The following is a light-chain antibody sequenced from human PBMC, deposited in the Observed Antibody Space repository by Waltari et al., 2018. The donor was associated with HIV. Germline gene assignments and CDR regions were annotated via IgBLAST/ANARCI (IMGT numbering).Light chain of an antibody. CDR2: SNN. V-gene: IGLV1-44*01. Sequence: QSVLTQPPSASETPGQRVTISCSGSSSNIGKNTVNWYQQLPGAAPKLLMYSNNQRPSGVPDRFSGSKSGTSASLAISGLQSEDEADYYCAAWDDSLNGPLFGGGTKLTVL. J-gene: IGLJ2*01. CDR3: AAWDDSLNGPL. CDR1: SSNIGKNT.